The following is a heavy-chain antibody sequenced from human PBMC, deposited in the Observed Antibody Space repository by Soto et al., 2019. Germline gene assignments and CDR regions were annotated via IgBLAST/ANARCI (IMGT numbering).Heavy chain of an antibody. CDR2: INPDSGGT. V-gene: IGHV1-2*02. Sequence: QVRLEQSGAEVKKPGASVKVSCKASGFTFTGHYIHWVRQAPGQGLEWMGWINPDSGGTSYAQKFQGRVTMTRDTSITTAYMELSRLSSDDTAVYYCAKSGSFFTPSLGYFDYWGQGTLVTVSS. D-gene: IGHD1-26*01. J-gene: IGHJ4*02. CDR3: AKSGSFFTPSLGYFDY. CDR1: GFTFTGHY.